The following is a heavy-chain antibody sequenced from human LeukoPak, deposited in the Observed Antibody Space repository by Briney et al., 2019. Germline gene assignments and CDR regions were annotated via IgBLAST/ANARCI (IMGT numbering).Heavy chain of an antibody. J-gene: IGHJ4*02. D-gene: IGHD3-22*01. V-gene: IGHV3-21*01. CDR2: INSRSSSI. CDR3: ARGAPTVTRREYYYDSSGYYDFGY. Sequence: GGSLRLSCEASGFTFSTYSMNWVRQAPGKGLKWVSSINSRSSSIYYADSVKGRFTISRDNAKNSLYLQMNSLRAEDTAVYYCARGAPTVTRREYYYDSSGYYDFGYWGQGTLVTVSS. CDR1: GFTFSTYS.